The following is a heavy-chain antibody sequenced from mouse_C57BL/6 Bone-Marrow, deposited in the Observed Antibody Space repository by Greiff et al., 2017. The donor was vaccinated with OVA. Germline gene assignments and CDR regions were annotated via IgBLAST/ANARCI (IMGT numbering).Heavy chain of an antibody. J-gene: IGHJ2*01. Sequence: EVKLMESGPELVKPGASVKISCKASGYSFTDYNMNWVKQSNGKSLEWIGVINPNYGTTSYNQKFKGKATLTVDQSSSTAYMQLNSLTSEDSAVYYCASLYFYYGSSYYFDYWGQGTTLTVSS. D-gene: IGHD1-1*01. CDR3: ASLYFYYGSSYYFDY. V-gene: IGHV1-39*01. CDR2: INPNYGTT. CDR1: GYSFTDYN.